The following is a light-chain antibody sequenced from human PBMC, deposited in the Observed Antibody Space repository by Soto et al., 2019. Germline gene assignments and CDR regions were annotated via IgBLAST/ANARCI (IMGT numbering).Light chain of an antibody. J-gene: IGKJ4*01. CDR3: HQRSNWPLT. CDR1: QSVGSY. Sequence: EIVLTQSPATLSLSPGERATLSCRASQSVGSYLAWVQQRPGQAPRLLIYDASSRATGIPARFSGSGSGTDFTLTISSLGPEDFAVYYCHQRSNWPLTFGGGTKVDIK. V-gene: IGKV3-11*01. CDR2: DAS.